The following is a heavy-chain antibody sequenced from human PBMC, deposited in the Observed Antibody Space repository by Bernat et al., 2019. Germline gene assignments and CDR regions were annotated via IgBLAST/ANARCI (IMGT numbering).Heavy chain of an antibody. CDR1: GGSFSGYY. Sequence: QVQLQQWGAGLLKPSETLSLTCAVYGGSFSGYYWSWIRQPPGKGLEWIGEINHSGSTNYNPSLKSRVTISVDTSTNAFSLKLSSVTAADTAVYYCAGSFSATVYDYIWGSYGRCRYYFDYWGQGTLVTVSS. CDR3: AGSFSATVYDYIWGSYGRCRYYFDY. J-gene: IGHJ4*02. CDR2: INHSGST. D-gene: IGHD3-16*01. V-gene: IGHV4-34*01.